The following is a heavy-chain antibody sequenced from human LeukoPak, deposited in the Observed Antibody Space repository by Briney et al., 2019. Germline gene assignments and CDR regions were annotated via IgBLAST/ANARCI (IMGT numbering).Heavy chain of an antibody. CDR1: GGSISSGSYY. V-gene: IGHV4-61*02. J-gene: IGHJ4*02. Sequence: SQTLSLTCTVSGGSISSGSYYWSWIRQPAGKGLEWIGRIYTSGSTNYNPSLKSRVTISVDTSRNQFSLKLSSVTAADTAVYHCARERETEYSWAFFDYWGQGTLVTVSS. CDR3: ARERETEYSWAFFDY. D-gene: IGHD5-18*01. CDR2: IYTSGST.